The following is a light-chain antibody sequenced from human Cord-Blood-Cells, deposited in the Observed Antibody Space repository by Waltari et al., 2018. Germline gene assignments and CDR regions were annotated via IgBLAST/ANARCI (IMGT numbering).Light chain of an antibody. CDR2: DVS. CDR3: SSYTSSSTWV. J-gene: IGLJ3*02. V-gene: IGLV2-14*01. Sequence: QSALTQPASVSGSPGQSITISCTGTSSDVGGYNYVPWYHKHPGKAPKLIIYDVSKRPSGVSNRFSGSTSGTTASLTISGLQAEDEADYYCSSYTSSSTWVFGGGTKLTVL. CDR1: SSDVGGYNY.